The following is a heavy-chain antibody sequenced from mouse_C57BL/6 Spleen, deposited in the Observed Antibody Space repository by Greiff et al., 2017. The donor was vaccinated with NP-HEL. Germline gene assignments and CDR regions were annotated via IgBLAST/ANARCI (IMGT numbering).Heavy chain of an antibody. CDR1: GYSITSGYY. Sequence: ESGPGLVKPSQSLSLTCSVTGYSITSGYYWNWIRQFPGNKLEWMGYISYDGSNNYNPSLKNRISITRDTSKNQFFLKLNSVTTEDTATYYWARDGSGWAWFAYWGQGTLVTVSA. CDR3: ARDGSGWAWFAY. D-gene: IGHD3-2*02. CDR2: ISYDGSN. V-gene: IGHV3-6*01. J-gene: IGHJ3*01.